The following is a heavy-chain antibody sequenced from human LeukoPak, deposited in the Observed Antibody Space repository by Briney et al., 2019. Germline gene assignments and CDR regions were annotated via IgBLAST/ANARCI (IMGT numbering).Heavy chain of an antibody. D-gene: IGHD5/OR15-5a*01. J-gene: IGHJ3*02. CDR2: ISSSGGTR. V-gene: IGHV3-11*04. CDR1: GFTVSSNY. Sequence: GGSLRLSCAASGFTVSSNYMSWVRQAPGEGLDWVSYISSSGGTRHYADSVKGRFTMSRDNAENSLYLQMNSLRAEDTAVYYCARARSNAFDIWGQGTMVTVSS. CDR3: ARARSNAFDI.